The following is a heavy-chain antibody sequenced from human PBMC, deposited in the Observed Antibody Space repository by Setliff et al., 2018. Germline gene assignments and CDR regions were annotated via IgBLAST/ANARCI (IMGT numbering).Heavy chain of an antibody. Sequence: ASVKVSCKASGYTFTSYDINWVRQATGQGLEWVGWMNPNSGNTGYAQKFQGRVTMTRDTSTSTVYMEVSSLRSEDTAVYFCARDRFYNSWSGTSITAPHDAFDIWGQGTTVTVSS. CDR2: MNPNSGNT. CDR1: GYTFTSYD. V-gene: IGHV1-8*02. D-gene: IGHD3-3*01. J-gene: IGHJ3*02. CDR3: ARDRFYNSWSGTSITAPHDAFDI.